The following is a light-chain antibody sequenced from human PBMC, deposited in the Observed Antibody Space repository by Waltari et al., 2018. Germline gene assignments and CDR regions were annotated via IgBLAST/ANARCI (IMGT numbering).Light chain of an antibody. CDR1: TPNIGSTY. CDR2: RKN. Sequence: QSVLTPPPPVSGTPDQRVPISCSARTPNIGSTYGSCYQQVPGTAPQLLIYRKNLRPSGVPDRFSGSKSGNSASLAISGLRSEDEADYYCAAWDDSVSVSGWVFGGGTKLTVL. CDR3: AAWDDSVSVSGWV. V-gene: IGLV1-47*01. J-gene: IGLJ3*02.